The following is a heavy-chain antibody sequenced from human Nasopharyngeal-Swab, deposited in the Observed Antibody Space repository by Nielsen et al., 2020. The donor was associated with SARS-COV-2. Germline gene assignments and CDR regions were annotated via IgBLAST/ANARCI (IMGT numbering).Heavy chain of an antibody. J-gene: IGHJ3*02. CDR1: GYSFTSYW. Sequence: GESLQISCKGSGYSFTSYWIGWVRQMPGKGLEWMGIIYPGDSDTRYSPSFQGQVTISADKSISTAYLQWSSLKASDTAMYYCARRTVAYCGGDCYSVAFDIWGQGTMVTVSS. V-gene: IGHV5-51*01. CDR2: IYPGDSDT. D-gene: IGHD2-21*01. CDR3: ARRTVAYCGGDCYSVAFDI.